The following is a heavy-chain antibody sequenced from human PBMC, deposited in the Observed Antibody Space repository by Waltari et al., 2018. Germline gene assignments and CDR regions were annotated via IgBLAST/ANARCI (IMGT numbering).Heavy chain of an antibody. CDR3: ARSSSSWYRNWFDP. Sequence: QVQLQQWGAGLLKPSETLSLTCAVYGGSFSGYYWSWIRQPPGKGLGLIGEINHSGSTNYNPSLKSQVTISVDTSKNQFSLKLSSVTAADTAVYYCARSSSSWYRNWFDPWGQGTLVTVSS. CDR2: INHSGST. J-gene: IGHJ5*02. V-gene: IGHV4-34*01. D-gene: IGHD6-13*01. CDR1: GGSFSGYY.